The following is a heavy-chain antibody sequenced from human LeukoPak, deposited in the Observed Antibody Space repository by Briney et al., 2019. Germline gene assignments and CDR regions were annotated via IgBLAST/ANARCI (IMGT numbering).Heavy chain of an antibody. Sequence: ASVKVSCKASGYTFTSYYMHWVRQAPGQGLEWMGIINPSSGSTSYAQKFQGRVTMTRDASTSTVYMELSSLRSEDTAVYYCARELGYCSSTSCAKMSSWGQGTLVTVSS. D-gene: IGHD2-2*01. CDR3: ARELGYCSSTSCAKMSS. CDR1: GYTFTSYY. J-gene: IGHJ5*02. V-gene: IGHV1-46*01. CDR2: INPSSGST.